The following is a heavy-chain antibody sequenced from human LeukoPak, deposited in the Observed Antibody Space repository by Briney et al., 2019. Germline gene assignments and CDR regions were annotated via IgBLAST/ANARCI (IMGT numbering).Heavy chain of an antibody. CDR1: GGTFSSYA. CDR3: ARDGVGLGYDFWSGYTIHWFDP. J-gene: IGHJ5*02. Sequence: RAPVKVSCKASGGTFSSYAISWVRQAPGQGLEWMGRIIPILGIANYAQKFQGRVTITADKSTSTAYMELSSLRSEDTAVYYCARDGVGLGYDFWSGYTIHWFDPWGQGTLVTVSS. V-gene: IGHV1-69*04. D-gene: IGHD3-3*01. CDR2: IIPILGIA.